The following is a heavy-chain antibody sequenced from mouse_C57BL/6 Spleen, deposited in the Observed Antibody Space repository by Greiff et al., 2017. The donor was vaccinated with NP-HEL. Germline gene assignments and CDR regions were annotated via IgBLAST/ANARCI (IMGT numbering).Heavy chain of an antibody. V-gene: IGHV3-6*01. J-gene: IGHJ2*01. Sequence: ESGPGLVKPSQSLSLTCSVTGYSITSGYYWNWIRQFPGNKLEWMGYISYDGSNNYNPSLKNRISITRDTSKNQFFLKLNSVTTEDTATYYCARYYGSSYYWGQGTTLTVSS. CDR3: ARYYGSSYY. CDR2: ISYDGSN. D-gene: IGHD1-1*01. CDR1: GYSITSGYY.